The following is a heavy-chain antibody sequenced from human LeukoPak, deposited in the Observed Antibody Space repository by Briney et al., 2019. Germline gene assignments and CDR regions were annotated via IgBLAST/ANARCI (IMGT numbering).Heavy chain of an antibody. V-gene: IGHV5-51*01. CDR2: IYPGDSDT. Sequence: GESLKISCKGSGYSFTSYWIGWVRQMPGKGLEWMGIIYPGDSDTRYSPSFQGQVTISADKSISTAYLQWSSLKASDTAMYYCARQGALGPSRYCSSTSCPVDYWGQGTLVTVSS. CDR1: GYSFTSYW. J-gene: IGHJ4*02. D-gene: IGHD2-2*01. CDR3: ARQGALGPSRYCSSTSCPVDY.